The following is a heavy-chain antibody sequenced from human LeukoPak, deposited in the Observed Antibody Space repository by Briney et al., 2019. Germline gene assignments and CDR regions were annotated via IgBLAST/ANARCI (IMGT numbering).Heavy chain of an antibody. CDR3: ARDSIVRGNIGNDMDV. D-gene: IGHD2-8*01. V-gene: IGHV3-11*01. CDR1: GFTFSDYY. J-gene: IGHJ6*03. Sequence: PGGSLRLSCAASGFTFSDYYMSWIRQAPGKGLEWVSYISHSGRTMYYADSVKGRFTISRHNAKNSLYLQMNSLRAGDTAVYYCARDSIVRGNIGNDMDVWGKGTTVTVSS. CDR2: ISHSGRTM.